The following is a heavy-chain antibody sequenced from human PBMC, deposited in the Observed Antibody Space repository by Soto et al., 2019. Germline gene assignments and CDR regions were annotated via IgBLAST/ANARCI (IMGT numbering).Heavy chain of an antibody. D-gene: IGHD6-19*01. J-gene: IGHJ4*02. V-gene: IGHV4-59*01. Sequence: PSETLSLTCTVSGGSISSYYWSWIRQPPGKGLEWIGYIYYSGSTNYNPSLKSRVTISVDTSKNQFSLKLSSVTAADSAVYYCARDRAVAGVYYFDYWGQGTLVTVSS. CDR3: ARDRAVAGVYYFDY. CDR2: IYYSGST. CDR1: GGSISSYY.